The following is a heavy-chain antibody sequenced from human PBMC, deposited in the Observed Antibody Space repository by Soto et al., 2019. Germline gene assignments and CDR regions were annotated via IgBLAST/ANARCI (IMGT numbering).Heavy chain of an antibody. Sequence: ASETLSLTCTVSGGSISSYYWSWIRQPPGKGLEWIGYIYYSGSTNYNPSLKSRVTISVDTSKNQFSLKLSSVTAADTAVYYCARGPLPAKYYDFWSGYYETPYYYYGMDVWGQGTTVTVSS. V-gene: IGHV4-59*01. J-gene: IGHJ6*02. D-gene: IGHD3-3*01. CDR1: GGSISSYY. CDR2: IYYSGST. CDR3: ARGPLPAKYYDFWSGYYETPYYYYGMDV.